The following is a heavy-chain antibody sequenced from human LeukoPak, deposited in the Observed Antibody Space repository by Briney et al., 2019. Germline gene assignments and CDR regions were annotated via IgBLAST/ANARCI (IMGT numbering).Heavy chain of an antibody. D-gene: IGHD3-10*01. CDR1: GFTFSSYS. J-gene: IGHJ4*02. V-gene: IGHV3-21*04. CDR3: AKAKFYYGSGSHKYYFDY. CDR2: ISSSSSYI. Sequence: GGSLRLSCAASGFTFSSYSLSWVRQAPGKGLEWVSSISSSSSYIYYADSVKGRFTISRDNAKNSLYLQMNSLRAEDTALYYCAKAKFYYGSGSHKYYFDYWGQGTLVTVSS.